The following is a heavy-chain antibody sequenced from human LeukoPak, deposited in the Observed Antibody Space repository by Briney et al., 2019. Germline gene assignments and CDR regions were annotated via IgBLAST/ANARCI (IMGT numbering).Heavy chain of an antibody. Sequence: SESLSLTCTVSGGSISSYYWSWIRQPPGKGLEWIGYIYYSWSTNYNPSLKSRVTISVDTYKNQFSLKLSSVTAADTAVYYCARLRFTDYYYYGMDVWGQGTTVTVSS. CDR2: IYYSWST. D-gene: IGHD3-10*01. CDR3: ARLRFTDYYYYGMDV. V-gene: IGHV4-59*08. CDR1: GGSISSYY. J-gene: IGHJ6*02.